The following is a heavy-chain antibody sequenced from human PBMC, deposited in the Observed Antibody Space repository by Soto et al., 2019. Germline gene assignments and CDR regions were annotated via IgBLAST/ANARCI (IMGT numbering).Heavy chain of an antibody. V-gene: IGHV1-46*01. J-gene: IGHJ5*01. CDR3: ARDLEVDYYDSSGYYGGWFDP. Sequence: GASVKVSCKASGYTFTSYYMQWVRQAPGQRLEWMGIINPSGGSTSYAQKFQGRVTMTRDTSTSTVYMELSSLRSEDTAVYYCARDLEVDYYDSSGYYGGWFDPWGQGTMVTVSS. D-gene: IGHD3-22*01. CDR2: INPSGGST. CDR1: GYTFTSYY.